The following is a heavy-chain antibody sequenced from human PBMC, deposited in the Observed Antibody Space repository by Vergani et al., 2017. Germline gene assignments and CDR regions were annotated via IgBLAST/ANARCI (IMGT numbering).Heavy chain of an antibody. Sequence: QVQLVESGGGLVKPGGSLRLSCAASGFTFSSYGMHWVRQAPGKGLEWVAVISYDGSNKYYADSVKGRFTISRDNSKNTLYLQMNSLRAEDTAVYYCAKDFYDYGDPPYYYYGMDVWGQGTTVTVSS. D-gene: IGHD4-17*01. CDR3: AKDFYDYGDPPYYYYGMDV. CDR2: ISYDGSNK. V-gene: IGHV3-30*18. J-gene: IGHJ6*02. CDR1: GFTFSSYG.